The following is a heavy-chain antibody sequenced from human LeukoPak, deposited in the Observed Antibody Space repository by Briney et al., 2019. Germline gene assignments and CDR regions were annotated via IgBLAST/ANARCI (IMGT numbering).Heavy chain of an antibody. CDR3: FSYGSGSEGYFAY. J-gene: IGHJ4*02. Sequence: TGGSLRLSCAASGFTFRSYWMHWVRQAPGKGLVWVSRINSDGGDTTYADSVKGRFTISRDNAKSTLYLQMNSLRAEDTAVYYCFSYGSGSEGYFAYWGQGTLVTVSS. D-gene: IGHD3-10*01. V-gene: IGHV3-74*01. CDR2: INSDGGDT. CDR1: GFTFRSYW.